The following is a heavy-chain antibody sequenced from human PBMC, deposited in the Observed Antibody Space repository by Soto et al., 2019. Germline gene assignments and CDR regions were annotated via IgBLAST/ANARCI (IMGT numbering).Heavy chain of an antibody. CDR2: IIPVFRTT. D-gene: IGHD2-8*01. Sequence: QVQLVQSGAEVKKPGSSVKVSCKASGGNFSSYAISWLRQAPGQGLEWMGGIIPVFRTTNYEQKLQGRVTITADGSTSTAYRELSSLTSAATAVYCCSRSSPYGLIQTPAGNQYYSPMDVWGQGTTVTVSS. CDR3: SRSSPYGLIQTPAGNQYYSPMDV. J-gene: IGHJ6*02. V-gene: IGHV1-69*01. CDR1: GGNFSSYA.